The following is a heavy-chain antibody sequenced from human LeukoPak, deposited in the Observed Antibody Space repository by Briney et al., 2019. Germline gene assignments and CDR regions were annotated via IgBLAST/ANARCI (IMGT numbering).Heavy chain of an antibody. CDR1: GFTFSSYA. CDR3: AKGSGVVAATGYFQH. V-gene: IGHV3-23*01. J-gene: IGHJ1*01. D-gene: IGHD2-15*01. CDR2: VSGSGGST. Sequence: GGSLRLSCAASGFTFSSYAMSWVRQAPGKGLEWVSAVSGSGGSTYYADSVKGRFTISRDNSKNTLYLQMNSLRAEDTAVYYCAKGSGVVAATGYFQHWGQGTLVTVSS.